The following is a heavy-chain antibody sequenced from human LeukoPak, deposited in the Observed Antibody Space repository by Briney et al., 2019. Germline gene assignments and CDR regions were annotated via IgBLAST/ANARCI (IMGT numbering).Heavy chain of an antibody. J-gene: IGHJ5*02. V-gene: IGHV1-2*02. CDR3: ARVAALLRPYGSGGFDP. D-gene: IGHD3-10*01. Sequence: GASVKVSCKASGYTFSGFHIHWVRQAPGQGLEWMGWINPNSGVTNYAQKFQGRVTMTRDTSISTAYMELSRLRSDDTAVYYCARVAALLRPYGSGGFDPWGQGTLVTVSS. CDR1: GYTFSGFH. CDR2: INPNSGVT.